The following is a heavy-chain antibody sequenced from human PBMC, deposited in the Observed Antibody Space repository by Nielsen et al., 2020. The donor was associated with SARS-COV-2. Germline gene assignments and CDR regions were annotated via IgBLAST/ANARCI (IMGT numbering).Heavy chain of an antibody. Sequence: SETLSLTCNVSGGSISSGDYYWTWIRQPPGKGLEWIAYISSSGSPRYNPSLKSRVILPIDRSRNQFSLMLTSVTAADTAVYFCARDRGSNYGMDVWGHGTTVTVSS. V-gene: IGHV4-30-4*01. J-gene: IGHJ6*02. CDR2: ISSSGSP. CDR1: GGSISSGDYY. D-gene: IGHD6-13*01. CDR3: ARDRGSNYGMDV.